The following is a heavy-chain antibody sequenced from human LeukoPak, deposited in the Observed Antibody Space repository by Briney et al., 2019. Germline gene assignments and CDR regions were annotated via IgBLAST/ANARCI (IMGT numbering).Heavy chain of an antibody. CDR2: ISGSGGST. CDR1: GFTLSSYA. Sequence: PGGSLRLSCAASGFTLSSYAMSWVRQAPGKGLEWVSAISGSGGSTYYVDSVKGRFTISRDNSKITLYLQMNSLRAEDTAVYYCAKDSHCSSTSCYGHNWFDPWGQGTLVTVSS. CDR3: AKDSHCSSTSCYGHNWFDP. D-gene: IGHD2-2*01. V-gene: IGHV3-23*01. J-gene: IGHJ5*02.